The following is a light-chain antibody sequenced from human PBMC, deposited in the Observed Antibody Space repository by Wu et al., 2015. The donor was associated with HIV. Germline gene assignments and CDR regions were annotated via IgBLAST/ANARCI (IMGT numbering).Light chain of an antibody. CDR3: QQYNSSPYN. CDR2: GAS. J-gene: IGKJ2*01. CDR1: ESISGY. V-gene: IGKV3-20*01. Sequence: DIVLTQSPDTLSLSPGERATLSCWVSESISGYLAWFQQRPGQPPTLLIYGASSRAAGIPDRFSGSGSGTDFSLTISRLEPEDFAVYYCQQYNSSPYNFGQGTKLEIK.